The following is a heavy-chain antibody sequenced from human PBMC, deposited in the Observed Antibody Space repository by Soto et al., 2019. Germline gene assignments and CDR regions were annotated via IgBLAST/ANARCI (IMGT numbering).Heavy chain of an antibody. V-gene: IGHV1-69*13. D-gene: IGHD2-2*01. J-gene: IGHJ6*02. CDR1: GGTFSSYA. CDR3: ARHDCISTSCYYYYYYSMDV. CDR2: IIPIFDTA. Sequence: SVKVSCKTSGGTFSSYAISWVRQAPGQGLEWMGGIIPIFDTANYAQKFQCRVTITADESTSTAYMELSSLRSEDTAVYYCARHDCISTSCYYYYYYSMDVWGQGTMVTVSS.